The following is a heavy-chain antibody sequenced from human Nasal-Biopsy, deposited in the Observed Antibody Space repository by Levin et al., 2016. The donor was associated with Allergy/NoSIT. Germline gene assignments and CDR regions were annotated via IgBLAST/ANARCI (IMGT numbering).Heavy chain of an antibody. CDR1: VAPSIITT. V-gene: IGHV4-59*08. J-gene: IGHJ5*02. Sequence: SETLPSPALSLVAPSIITTGAGSGQSPGKGLEWIGYVYYNGGTNYNPSLRSRVTISVDRSKNQFSLRLNSVIASDTAVYYCARHGRIVFGSGNYYYPFDPWGQGTLVTGLL. CDR3: ARHGRIVFGSGNYYYPFDP. D-gene: IGHD3-10*01. CDR2: VYYNGGT.